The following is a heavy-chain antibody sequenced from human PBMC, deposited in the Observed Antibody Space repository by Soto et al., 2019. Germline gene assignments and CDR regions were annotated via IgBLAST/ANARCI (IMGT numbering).Heavy chain of an antibody. V-gene: IGHV1-46*03. CDR3: ARDSCSGGSCYLFDY. Sequence: SVKVSCKASGYTFTSYYMHWVRQAPGQGLEWMGIINPSGGSTSYAQKFQGRVTMTRDTSTSTVYMELSSLRSEDTAVYYCARDSCSGGSCYLFDYWGQGTLVNVSS. CDR1: GYTFTSYY. D-gene: IGHD2-15*01. CDR2: INPSGGST. J-gene: IGHJ4*02.